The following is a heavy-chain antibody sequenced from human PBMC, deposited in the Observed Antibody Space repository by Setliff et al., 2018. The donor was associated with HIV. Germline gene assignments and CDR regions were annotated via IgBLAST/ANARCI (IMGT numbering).Heavy chain of an antibody. V-gene: IGHV4-39*07. CDR3: ARELRFSVSSTGKE. J-gene: IGHJ4*02. Sequence: SETLSLTCSVSGASINSGSYYWGWIRQPPGKGLEWIGSIYYSGATQYSPSLAGRVTMSVDTSQNQFFLKLTSVTAADTALYYRARELRFSVSSTGKEWGQGTLVTVSS. CDR1: GASINSGSYY. D-gene: IGHD2-21*01. CDR2: IYYSGAT.